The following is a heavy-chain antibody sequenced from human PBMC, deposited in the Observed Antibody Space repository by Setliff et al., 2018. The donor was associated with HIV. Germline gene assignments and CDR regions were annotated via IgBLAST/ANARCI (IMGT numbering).Heavy chain of an antibody. CDR2: ISPHSGAT. D-gene: IGHD3-22*01. J-gene: IGHJ5*02. V-gene: IGHV1-2*02. Sequence: ASVKVSCKSSGHTLSGYFIHWVRQAPGKGLEWMGWISPHSGATNYAQKLQGRVTLTRDASISTAYMELSSLKSDDTAVYYCARGADHFDTSGYYSFFDPWGQGTLVTVSS. CDR3: ARGADHFDTSGYYSFFDP. CDR1: GHTLSGYF.